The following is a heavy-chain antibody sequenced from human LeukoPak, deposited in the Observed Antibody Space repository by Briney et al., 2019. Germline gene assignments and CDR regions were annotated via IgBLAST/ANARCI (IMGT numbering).Heavy chain of an antibody. J-gene: IGHJ5*02. V-gene: IGHV4-38-2*02. D-gene: IGHD6-19*01. CDR3: ARDKDLAVAANWFDP. CDR1: GYSFSSGFF. Sequence: SETLSLTCTVSGYSFSSGFFWGWIRQPPGKGLEWIGSLYHTGTTYNNPSIKSRVTMSLDTSKNQFSLKMTSVTAADTAVYYCARDKDLAVAANWFDPWGQGTLVIVSS. CDR2: LYHTGTT.